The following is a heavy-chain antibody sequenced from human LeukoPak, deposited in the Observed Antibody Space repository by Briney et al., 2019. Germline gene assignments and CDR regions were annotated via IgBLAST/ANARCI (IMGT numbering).Heavy chain of an antibody. V-gene: IGHV3-48*03. Sequence: GGSLRLSCAASGFTFSSYEMNWVRQAPGKGLEWVSYISSSGSTIYYADSVKGRFTISRDNAKNILYLHMNSLRAEDTAVYYCARSSNYGSGADYWGQGTLVTVSS. CDR3: ARSSNYGSGADY. CDR2: ISSSGSTI. CDR1: GFTFSSYE. D-gene: IGHD3-10*01. J-gene: IGHJ4*02.